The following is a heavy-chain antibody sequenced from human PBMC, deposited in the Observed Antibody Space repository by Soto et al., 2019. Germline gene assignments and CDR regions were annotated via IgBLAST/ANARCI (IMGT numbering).Heavy chain of an antibody. CDR2: IGAARDP. D-gene: IGHD2-21*01. J-gene: IGHJ6*02. V-gene: IGHV3-13*05. CDR3: ARAYSGRMPRRADYYYAMDV. CDR1: GFTFSNFD. Sequence: GGSLRLSCATSGFTFSNFDMHWVRQVPGKGLEWVSAIGAARDPYYLGSVKGRFTISRENAKNSVYLQMNDLRAGDSAVYYCARAYSGRMPRRADYYYAMDVWGQGTTVTVSS.